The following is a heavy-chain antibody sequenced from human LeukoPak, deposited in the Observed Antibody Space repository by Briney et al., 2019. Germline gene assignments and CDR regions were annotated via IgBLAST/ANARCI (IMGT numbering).Heavy chain of an antibody. CDR1: GGSFSGYY. Sequence: SETLSLTCAVYGGSFSGYYWSWIRQPPGKGLEWIGEINHSGSTYYNPSLESRVTISVDSSKNQFSLKLSFVTAADTAVYYCARGLWRIRGSGYLGYWGQGTLVTVSS. CDR3: ARGLWRIRGSGYLGY. CDR2: INHSGST. V-gene: IGHV4-34*01. J-gene: IGHJ4*02. D-gene: IGHD3-22*01.